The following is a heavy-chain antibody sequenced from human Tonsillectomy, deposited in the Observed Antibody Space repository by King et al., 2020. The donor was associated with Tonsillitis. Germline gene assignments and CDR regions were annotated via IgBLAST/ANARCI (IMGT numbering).Heavy chain of an antibody. CDR3: AKDQNLFFDYMYV. V-gene: IGHV3-30*18. D-gene: IGHD3-3*01. Sequence: VQLVESGGGVVQPGRSLRLSCAASGFIFSRYGMHWVRQAPGKGLEWVAVILPDGSKKYYGDSVKGRFTISRDNSKNTLYLQMNSLKAEDTAVYYCAKDQNLFFDYMYVWGTGPTVTVSS. CDR1: GFIFSRYG. J-gene: IGHJ6*03. CDR2: ILPDGSKK.